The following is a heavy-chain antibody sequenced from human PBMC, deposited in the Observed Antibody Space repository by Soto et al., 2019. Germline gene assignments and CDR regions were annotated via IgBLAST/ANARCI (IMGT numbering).Heavy chain of an antibody. D-gene: IGHD3-16*01. J-gene: IGHJ5*02. V-gene: IGHV1-18*01. CDR3: ARMATFGSLNWFDP. CDR2: ISGDSVNT. CDR1: GYNFTTYG. Sequence: ASVKVSCKAAGYNFTTYGISWVRQAPGQGLEWMGWISGDSVNTKSAQKLQDRITMTTDTSAGTAYMELRRLRSDDTAIYYCARMATFGSLNWFDPWGQGTLVTVSS.